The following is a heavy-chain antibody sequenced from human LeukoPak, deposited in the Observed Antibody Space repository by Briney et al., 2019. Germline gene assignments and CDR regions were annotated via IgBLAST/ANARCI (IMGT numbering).Heavy chain of an antibody. V-gene: IGHV3-53*05. CDR3: SGGGFAVIDY. CDR2: IYCSGST. D-gene: IGHD3-16*01. J-gene: IGHJ4*02. Sequence: GGSLTLSCAASGFIVSSNYMTWVRQAPGKGLEWIADIYCSGSTYYTDSVKGRFTISRDKSKNTLYLQMKSLRAEDSAVYYCSGGGFAVIDYWGQGTLVTVSS. CDR1: GFIVSSNY.